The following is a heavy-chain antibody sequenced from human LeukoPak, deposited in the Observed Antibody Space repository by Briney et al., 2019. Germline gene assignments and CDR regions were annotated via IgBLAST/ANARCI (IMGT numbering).Heavy chain of an antibody. D-gene: IGHD2-2*02. CDR2: INHSGST. V-gene: IGHV4-34*01. J-gene: IGHJ5*02. CDR3: ARSAVFYYCSSTSCYRGWFDP. Sequence: SETLSLTCAVYGGSFSGYYWSWIRQPPGKGLEWTGEINHSGSTNYNPSLKSRVTISVDTSKNQFSLKLSSVTAADTAVYYCARSAVFYYCSSTSCYRGWFDPWGQGTLVTVSS. CDR1: GGSFSGYY.